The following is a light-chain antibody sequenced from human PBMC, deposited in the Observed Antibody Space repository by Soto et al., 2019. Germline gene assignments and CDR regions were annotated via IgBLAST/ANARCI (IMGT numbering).Light chain of an antibody. J-gene: IGKJ2*01. Sequence: EIVLTQSPGTLSLSPGERATLSCRASQSISSSYLAWYQQRPGQAPRLLMYAAASRATGIPDRFSGRGSGTDFTLTISRLEPEDFAVYYCQHYGSSAMYTFGRGPSWRS. CDR3: QHYGSSAMYT. CDR1: QSISSSY. V-gene: IGKV3-20*01. CDR2: AAA.